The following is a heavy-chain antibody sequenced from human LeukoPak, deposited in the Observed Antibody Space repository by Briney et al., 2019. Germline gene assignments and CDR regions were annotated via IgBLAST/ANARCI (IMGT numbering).Heavy chain of an antibody. CDR3: AKDPSLGGYYFDY. D-gene: IGHD3-16*01. CDR2: ISGSGGST. J-gene: IGHJ4*02. CDR1: GFTFSSYA. Sequence: GGSLRLSCAACGFTFSSYAMSLVRQAPGKGLEWVSAISGSGGSTYYADSVKGRFTISRDNSKNTLYLQMNSLRAEDTAVYYCAKDPSLGGYYFDYWGQGTLVTVSS. V-gene: IGHV3-23*01.